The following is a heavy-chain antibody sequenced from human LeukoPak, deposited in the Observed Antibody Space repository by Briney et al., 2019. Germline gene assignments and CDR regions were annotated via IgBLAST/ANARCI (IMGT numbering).Heavy chain of an antibody. CDR1: GFTFSSYS. Sequence: PGGSLRLSCAASGFTFSSYSMNWVRQAPGKGLEWVSSISSSSSYIYYADSVKGRFTISRDNAKNSLYLQMNSLRAEDTAVYYCARLYGSGSAWSSGFDYWGQGTLVTVSS. J-gene: IGHJ4*02. CDR3: ARLYGSGSAWSSGFDY. V-gene: IGHV3-21*01. D-gene: IGHD3-10*01. CDR2: ISSSSSYI.